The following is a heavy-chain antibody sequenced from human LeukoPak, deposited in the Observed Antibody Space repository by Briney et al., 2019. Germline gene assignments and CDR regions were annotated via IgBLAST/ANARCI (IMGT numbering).Heavy chain of an antibody. CDR1: GGSISSGGYY. D-gene: IGHD3-10*01. V-gene: IGHV4-31*03. CDR2: IYYSGST. J-gene: IGHJ4*02. CDR3: ARVAYGSGSYIDY. Sequence: SETLSLTCTVSGGSISSGGYYWSWIRQHPGKGLEWIGYIYYSGSTYYNPSLKSRVTVSVDTSKNQFSLKLSSVTAADTAVYYCARVAYGSGSYIDYWGQGTLVTVSS.